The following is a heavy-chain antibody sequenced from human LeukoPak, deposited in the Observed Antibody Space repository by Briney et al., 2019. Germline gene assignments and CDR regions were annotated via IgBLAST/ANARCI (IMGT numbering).Heavy chain of an antibody. Sequence: SVKVSCKASGGPFSRYAISWVRQAPGQGLEWMGGINPIFGTANYAQKFQGRVTITADKSTSTAYMELSSLRSEDTAVYYCARSQQLVRRYFDYWGQGTLVTVSS. CDR3: ARSQQLVRRYFDY. V-gene: IGHV1-69*06. J-gene: IGHJ4*02. CDR2: INPIFGTA. D-gene: IGHD6-13*01. CDR1: GGPFSRYA.